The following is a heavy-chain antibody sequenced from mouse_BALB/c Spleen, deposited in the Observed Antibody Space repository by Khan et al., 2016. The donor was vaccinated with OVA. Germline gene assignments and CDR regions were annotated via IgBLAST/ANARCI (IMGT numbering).Heavy chain of an antibody. V-gene: IGHV1-7*01. CDR2: INPSTDYT. J-gene: IGHJ3*01. D-gene: IGHD1-1*01. CDR1: GYTFTSYW. Sequence: QVQLQQSGAELAKPGASVKMSCKASGYTFTSYWMHWVKQRPEQGLEWIGYINPSTDYTEYNQKFKDKATLTADKSSSTAYMQLTSLTSEDSAVYYCTNHGSSSAWFTYWGQGTLVTVSA. CDR3: TNHGSSSAWFTY.